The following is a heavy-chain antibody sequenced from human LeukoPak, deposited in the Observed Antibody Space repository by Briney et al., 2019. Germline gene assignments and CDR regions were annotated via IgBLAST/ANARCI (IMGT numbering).Heavy chain of an antibody. D-gene: IGHD1-26*01. J-gene: IGHJ6*03. V-gene: IGHV3-74*01. CDR1: GFTFSSYW. CDR2: INTDGSST. CDR3: ARAYCPTCYYYMDV. Sequence: GGSLRLSCVASGFTFSSYWMHWVRQAPGKGLEWVSRINTDGSSTSYADSARGRFTISRDNAKNTLYLQMNSLRAEDTAVYYCARAYCPTCYYYMDVWGKGTTVTVSS.